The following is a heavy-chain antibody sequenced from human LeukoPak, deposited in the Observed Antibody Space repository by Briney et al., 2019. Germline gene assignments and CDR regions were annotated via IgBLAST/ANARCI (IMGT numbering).Heavy chain of an antibody. J-gene: IGHJ4*02. D-gene: IGHD2-2*01. V-gene: IGHV4-61*02. Sequence: SETLSLTCTVSGGSISSGSYYWSWIRQPAGKGLEWIGRIYTSGSTNYNPSLKSRVTISVDTSKNQFSLKLSSVTAADTAVYYCARGGGTSLSDYWGQGTLVTVSS. CDR2: IYTSGST. CDR1: GGSISSGSYY. CDR3: ARGGGTSLSDY.